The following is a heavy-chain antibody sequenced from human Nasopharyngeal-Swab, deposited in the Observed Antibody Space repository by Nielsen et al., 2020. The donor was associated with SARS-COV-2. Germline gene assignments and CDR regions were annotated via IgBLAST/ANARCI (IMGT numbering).Heavy chain of an antibody. Sequence: SETLSLTCSVSGYSISSGYYWAWIRQSPEKGLEWVATVYQSGETYYNPSLRSRVTISVDTSTSQFSLKLSSVTAADTAIYYCAVGYCSSSNCYREYFQHWGQGTLVTVSS. J-gene: IGHJ1*01. CDR3: AVGYCSSSNCYREYFQH. CDR1: GYSISSGYY. D-gene: IGHD2-2*01. CDR2: VYQSGET. V-gene: IGHV4-38-2*01.